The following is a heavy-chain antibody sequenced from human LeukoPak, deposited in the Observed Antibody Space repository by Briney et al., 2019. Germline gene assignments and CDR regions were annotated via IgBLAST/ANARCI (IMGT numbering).Heavy chain of an antibody. CDR3: ARELIAVAASSRDYYYGMDV. D-gene: IGHD6-19*01. CDR2: MSFDGSYK. V-gene: IGHV3-33*08. CDR1: GFTFSSYA. J-gene: IGHJ6*02. Sequence: PGRSLRLSCAASGFTFSSYAMHWVRQAPGKGLEWVAVMSFDGSYKYYADSVKGRFTISRDNSKNTLYLQMNSLRAEDTAVYYCARELIAVAASSRDYYYGMDVWGQGTTVTVSS.